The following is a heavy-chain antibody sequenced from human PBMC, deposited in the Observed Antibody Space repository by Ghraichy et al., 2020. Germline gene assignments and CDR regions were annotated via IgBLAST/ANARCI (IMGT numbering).Heavy chain of an antibody. D-gene: IGHD2-2*01. V-gene: IGHV4-34*01. CDR3: ARRALCSSTSCYYYSYYYGMDV. Sequence: SETLSLTCAVYGGSFSGYYWSWIRQPPGKGLGWIGEINHSGSTNYNPPLKSRVTISVDTSKNQFSLKLSSVTAADTAVYYCARRALCSSTSCYYYSYYYGMDVWGQGTTVTVSS. CDR1: GGSFSGYY. CDR2: INHSGST. J-gene: IGHJ6*02.